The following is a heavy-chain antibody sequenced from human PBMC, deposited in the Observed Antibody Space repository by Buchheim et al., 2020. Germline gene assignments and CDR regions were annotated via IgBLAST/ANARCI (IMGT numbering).Heavy chain of an antibody. J-gene: IGHJ4*02. CDR2: ISSSGNTI. D-gene: IGHD4-17*01. CDR1: GFTFSSYD. CDR3: ARAGDYGDNALDY. V-gene: IGHV3-48*03. Sequence: EVQLVESGGGLVQPGGSLRLSCAASGFTFSSYDMNWVRQAPGKGLEWVSYISSSGNTIYYADSVQGRFTISRDNAKNSLYLQMNSLRAEDTAVYYCARAGDYGDNALDYWGQGTL.